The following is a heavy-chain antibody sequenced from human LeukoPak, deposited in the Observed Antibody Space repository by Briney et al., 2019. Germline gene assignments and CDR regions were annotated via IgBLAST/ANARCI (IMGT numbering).Heavy chain of an antibody. J-gene: IGHJ6*03. Sequence: ASVKVSCKASGYTFTSYYMHWVRQAPGQGLEWMGIINPSGGSTSYAQKFQGRVTMTRDESTSTAYMELSSLRSEDTAVYYCAVSWYDRDYYYYYMDVWGKGTTVTVSS. CDR3: AVSWYDRDYYYYYMDV. D-gene: IGHD6-13*01. V-gene: IGHV1-46*01. CDR2: INPSGGST. CDR1: GYTFTSYY.